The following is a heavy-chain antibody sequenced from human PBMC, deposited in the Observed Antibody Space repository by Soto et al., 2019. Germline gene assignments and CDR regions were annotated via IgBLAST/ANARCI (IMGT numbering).Heavy chain of an antibody. CDR1: GGTFSSYA. J-gene: IGHJ5*02. D-gene: IGHD3-22*01. Sequence: QVQLVQSGAEVKKPGSSVKVSCKASGGTFSSYAISWVRQAPGQGLEWLGGIIPIFGTANYAQKFQGRVTITADESTSTAYMELSSLRSEDTAVYYCARTVGSYYDSSGYYSNWFDPCGQGTLVTVSS. V-gene: IGHV1-69*01. CDR3: ARTVGSYYDSSGYYSNWFDP. CDR2: IIPIFGTA.